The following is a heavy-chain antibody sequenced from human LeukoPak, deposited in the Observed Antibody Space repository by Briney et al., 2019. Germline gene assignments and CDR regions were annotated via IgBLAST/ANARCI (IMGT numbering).Heavy chain of an antibody. CDR1: GFTISAYA. J-gene: IGHJ6*04. Sequence: ADSLTLSCASPGFTISAYAMTWVRPAPAQGLEWVSSIGSDNKPHYSESVKGRFAISRDNSKSMLFLQLNSLRAEDTALYYCARDLHYCVARDVWGEGTTVTVSS. V-gene: IGHV3-23*01. CDR2: IGSDNKP. D-gene: IGHD5-12*01. CDR3: ARDLHYCVARDV.